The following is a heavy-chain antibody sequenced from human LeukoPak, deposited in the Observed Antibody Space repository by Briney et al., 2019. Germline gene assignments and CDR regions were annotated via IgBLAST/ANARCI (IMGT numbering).Heavy chain of an antibody. Sequence: GGSLRLSCAASGFAVSTKYMSWVRQAPGKGLEWVSLIYSVSGTYYAASVKGRFTISRDNSKNTLYLQMNNLRAEDTAVYYCARGGNSSTWYEFDYWGQGTLVTVSS. CDR2: IYSVSGT. V-gene: IGHV3-53*01. CDR1: GFAVSTKY. CDR3: ARGGNSSTWYEFDY. J-gene: IGHJ4*02. D-gene: IGHD6-13*01.